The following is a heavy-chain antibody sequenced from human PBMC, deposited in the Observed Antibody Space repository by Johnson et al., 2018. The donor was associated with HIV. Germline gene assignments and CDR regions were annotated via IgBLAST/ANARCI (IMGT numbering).Heavy chain of an antibody. Sequence: VLLVESGGGLVQPGGSLRLSCAASGFTFSSYDMHWVRQAKGKGLEWVSAIGTAGDTYYADSVKGRFTISRDSSKNTLYLQMNSLRAADTAVYYCAKYTFDIWGQGTTVTVSS. CDR1: GFTFSSYD. CDR3: AKYTFDI. V-gene: IGHV3-13*01. J-gene: IGHJ3*02. CDR2: IGTAGDT. D-gene: IGHD2/OR15-2a*01.